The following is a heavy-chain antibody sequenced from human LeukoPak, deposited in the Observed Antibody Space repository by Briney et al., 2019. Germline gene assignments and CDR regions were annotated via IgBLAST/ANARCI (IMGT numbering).Heavy chain of an antibody. Sequence: PSETLSLTCTGSGCSISSVSYYWSWIRQPAGKGLEWIGRIYTSGSTNYNPSLKSRVNISVDTSKHQFSLKLSSVTAADTAVYYCASTVVKGVGFDYWGQGTLVTVSS. CDR2: IYTSGST. CDR1: GCSISSVSYY. CDR3: ASTVVKGVGFDY. D-gene: IGHD4-23*01. V-gene: IGHV4-61*02. J-gene: IGHJ4*02.